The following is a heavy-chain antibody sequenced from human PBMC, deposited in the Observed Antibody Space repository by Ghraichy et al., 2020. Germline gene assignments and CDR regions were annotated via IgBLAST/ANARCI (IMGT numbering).Heavy chain of an antibody. CDR3: ARHGTTRLRSFPFDP. CDR1: GGSISSSSYY. D-gene: IGHD1-1*01. J-gene: IGHJ5*02. CDR2: IYYSGST. Sequence: SETLSLTCTVSGGSISSSSYYWGWIRQPPGKGLEWIGSIYYSGSTYYNPSLKSRVTISVDTSKNQFSLKLSSVTAADTAVYYCARHGTTRLRSFPFDPWGQGTLVTVSS. V-gene: IGHV4-39*01.